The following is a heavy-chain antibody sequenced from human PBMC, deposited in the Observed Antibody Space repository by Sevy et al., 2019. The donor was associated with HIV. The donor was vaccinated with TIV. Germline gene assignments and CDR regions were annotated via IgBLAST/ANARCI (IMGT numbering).Heavy chain of an antibody. D-gene: IGHD6-19*01. V-gene: IGHV3-30-3*01. CDR1: GFTFSSYA. J-gene: IGHJ4*02. CDR3: ARGEIAVAGSPHYY. CDR2: ISYDGSNK. Sequence: GGSLRISCAASGFTFSSYAMHWVRQAPGKGLEWVAVISYDGSNKYYADSVKGRFTISRDNSKNTLYLQMNSLRAEDTAVYYCARGEIAVAGSPHYYWGQGTLVTVSS.